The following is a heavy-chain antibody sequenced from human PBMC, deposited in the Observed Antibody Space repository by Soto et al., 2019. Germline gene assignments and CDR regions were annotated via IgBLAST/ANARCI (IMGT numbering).Heavy chain of an antibody. CDR3: ARRFKDYCHAMDF. Sequence: GGSLRLSCAASGFSFSSYEMHWVRQAPGKGLEWGSYITSSGNVINYAGSVKGRFTISRDNANNSLYLQMSSLRAEDTAVYYCARRFKDYCHAMDFWGQGTTVTVSS. V-gene: IGHV3-48*03. J-gene: IGHJ6*02. D-gene: IGHD3-3*01. CDR2: ITSSGNVI. CDR1: GFSFSSYE.